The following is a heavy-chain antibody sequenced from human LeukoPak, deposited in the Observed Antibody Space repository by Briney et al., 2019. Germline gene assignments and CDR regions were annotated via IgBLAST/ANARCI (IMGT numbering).Heavy chain of an antibody. Sequence: SETLSLTCTVSGGSISSYYWSWIRQPPGKGLEWIGYIYYSGSTNYSPSLKSRVTISVDTSKNQFSLKLSSVTAADTAVYYCARTEISGWLDYWGQGTLVTVSS. J-gene: IGHJ4*02. CDR1: GGSISSYY. CDR3: ARTEISGWLDY. V-gene: IGHV4-59*08. D-gene: IGHD6-19*01. CDR2: IYYSGST.